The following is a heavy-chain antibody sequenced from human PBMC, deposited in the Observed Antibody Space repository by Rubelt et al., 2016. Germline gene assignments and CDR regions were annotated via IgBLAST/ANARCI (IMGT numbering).Heavy chain of an antibody. CDR2: IKSSGDRT. CDR3: AREVPSAFNFDY. Sequence: QVQLVQSGAEVKKPGASVRVSCKASGYTFTDYHMHWVRQAPGQGLEWMGIIKSSGDRTIYPQKFQGRITVTMETATNTGDIELGSLRSEVTDVYYCAREVPSAFNFDYWGQGTLVTVSS. D-gene: IGHD4/OR15-4a*01. J-gene: IGHJ4*02. CDR1: GYTFTDYH. V-gene: IGHV1-46*01.